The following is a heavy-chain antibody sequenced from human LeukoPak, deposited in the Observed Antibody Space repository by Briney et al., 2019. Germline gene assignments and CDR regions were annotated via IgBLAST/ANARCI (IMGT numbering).Heavy chain of an antibody. CDR1: GGSISSSSYY. V-gene: IGHV4-39*01. CDR2: IYYSGRP. D-gene: IGHD1-26*01. Sequence: PSETLSLPCTVSGGSISSSSYYWGWIRQPPGKGLECTWSIYYSGRPYYHPSLKSQVTMSVDTSQSQSSLKLTSVPAADTAVYYCARQEVGATTGFDYWGQGTLVTVSS. J-gene: IGHJ4*02. CDR3: ARQEVGATTGFDY.